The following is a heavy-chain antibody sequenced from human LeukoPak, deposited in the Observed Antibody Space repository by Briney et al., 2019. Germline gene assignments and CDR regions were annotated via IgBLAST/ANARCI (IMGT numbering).Heavy chain of an antibody. Sequence: GGSLRLSCAASGFTFDDYAMHWVRLAPGKGLEWVSAIGTAGDTYYPGSVKGRFTISRENAKNSLYLQMNSLRAGDTAVYYCARQEPSSGYWGDAFDIWGQGTMVTISS. J-gene: IGHJ3*02. CDR3: ARQEPSSGYWGDAFDI. CDR1: GFTFDDYA. D-gene: IGHD3-22*01. V-gene: IGHV3-13*01. CDR2: IGTAGDT.